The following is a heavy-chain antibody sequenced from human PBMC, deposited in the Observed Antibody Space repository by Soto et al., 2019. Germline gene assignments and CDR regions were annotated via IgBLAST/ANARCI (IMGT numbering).Heavy chain of an antibody. CDR3: ARDATFGTKGGSFDI. CDR1: GFTFRIYS. Sequence: PGGSLRLSCAASGFTFRIYSMHWVRQSPGKGLEWVAVMWYDGTSKYYGESVKGRFTISRDNSENTLYLQMNSLRVEDTAVYYCARDATFGTKGGSFDIWGHGTLVTVSS. D-gene: IGHD3-16*01. V-gene: IGHV3-33*01. CDR2: MWYDGTSK. J-gene: IGHJ3*02.